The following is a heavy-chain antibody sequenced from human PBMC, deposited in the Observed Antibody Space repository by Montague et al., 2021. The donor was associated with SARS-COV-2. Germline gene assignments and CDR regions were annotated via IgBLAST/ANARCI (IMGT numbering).Heavy chain of an antibody. J-gene: IGHJ6*02. Sequence: SETLSLTCTVSGGSISSSSYYWGWIRQPPGKGLEWIGSIYYSGSTYYNPSLKSRVTISVDTSKNQFSLELSSVTAADTAVYYCARDQGYNWNYYYYYGMDVWDQGTTVTVSS. CDR1: GGSISSSSYY. D-gene: IGHD1-20*01. V-gene: IGHV4-39*07. CDR2: IYYSGST. CDR3: ARDQGYNWNYYYYYGMDV.